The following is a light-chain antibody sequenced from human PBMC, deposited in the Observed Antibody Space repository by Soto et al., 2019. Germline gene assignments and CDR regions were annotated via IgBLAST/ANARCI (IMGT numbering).Light chain of an antibody. V-gene: IGKV3-11*01. Sequence: EIVLIHSPSTLSLSPGSRPTLSCRASQSVGSYLAWYQHKPGQAPRLLISDASNRATGIPARFSGSGSETDFTLPISSLEPQDSAVYYCQQRSNWPSLTFGGGTKVDIK. CDR3: QQRSNWPSLT. CDR1: QSVGSY. CDR2: DAS. J-gene: IGKJ4*01.